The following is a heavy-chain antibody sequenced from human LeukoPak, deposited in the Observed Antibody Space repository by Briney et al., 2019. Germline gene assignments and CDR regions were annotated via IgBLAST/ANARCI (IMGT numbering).Heavy chain of an antibody. CDR1: GFTFSSYS. D-gene: IGHD4-17*01. CDR2: ISWNSGSI. V-gene: IGHV3-9*03. Sequence: GGSLRLSCAASGFTFSSYSMNWVRQAPGKGLEWVSGISWNSGSIGYADSVKGRFTISRDNAKNSLYLQMNSLRAEDMALYYCAKALGSTVTRFGFDYWGQGTLVTVSS. J-gene: IGHJ4*02. CDR3: AKALGSTVTRFGFDY.